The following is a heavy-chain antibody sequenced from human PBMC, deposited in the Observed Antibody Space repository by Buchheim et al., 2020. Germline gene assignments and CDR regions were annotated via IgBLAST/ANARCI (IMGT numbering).Heavy chain of an antibody. CDR1: GLTLSSYW. V-gene: IGHV3-7*01. J-gene: IGHJ4*02. Sequence: EVQLVESGGGLVQPGGSLRLSCAASGLTLSSYWMSWVRKAPGKGLEWVANIKQDGSERYYVDSVKGRFTISRDNAKNSLYLQMNSLRAEDTAVYYCARARGDFEAVFDYWGQGTL. CDR2: IKQDGSER. CDR3: ARARGDFEAVFDY. D-gene: IGHD4-17*01.